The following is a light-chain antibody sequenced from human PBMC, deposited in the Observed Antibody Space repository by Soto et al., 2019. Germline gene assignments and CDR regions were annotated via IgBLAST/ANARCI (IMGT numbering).Light chain of an antibody. CDR3: QQTYSSPRT. CDR2: AAS. Sequence: DIQMTQSPSSLSASVADRVTITCRASQSIRRSLTWYQQKPGKAPKLLIYAASSLQGGVPSRFSGSGSGTDFTLTISSLQPEDFAIYYCQQTYSSPRTFGQGTKVDIK. CDR1: QSIRRS. V-gene: IGKV1-39*01. J-gene: IGKJ1*01.